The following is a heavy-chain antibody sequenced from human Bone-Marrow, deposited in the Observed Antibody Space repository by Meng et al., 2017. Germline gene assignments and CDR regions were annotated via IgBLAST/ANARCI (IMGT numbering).Heavy chain of an antibody. J-gene: IGHJ5*02. V-gene: IGHV4-34*01. CDR1: GDSISGYY. Sequence: SETLSLTCTVSGDSISGYYCTWIRQPPGKGLEWIGEINHSGSTNYNPSLKSRVTISVDTSKNQFSLKLSSVTAADTAVYYCASRDESRGFDPWGQGTLVTVSS. D-gene: IGHD5-24*01. CDR2: INHSGST. CDR3: ASRDESRGFDP.